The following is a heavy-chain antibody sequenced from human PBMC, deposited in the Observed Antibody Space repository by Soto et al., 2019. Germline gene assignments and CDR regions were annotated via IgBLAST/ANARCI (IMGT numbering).Heavy chain of an antibody. CDR2: IIPIFGTA. Sequence: ASVKVSCKASGGTFSSYAISWVRQAPGQGLEWMGGIIPIFGTANYAQKFQGRVTITADESTSTAYMELSSLRSEDTGVYYCAAGDYHDTSGYSSDYWGQGTLVTVSS. J-gene: IGHJ4*02. CDR3: AAGDYHDTSGYSSDY. CDR1: GGTFSSYA. V-gene: IGHV1-69*13. D-gene: IGHD3-3*01.